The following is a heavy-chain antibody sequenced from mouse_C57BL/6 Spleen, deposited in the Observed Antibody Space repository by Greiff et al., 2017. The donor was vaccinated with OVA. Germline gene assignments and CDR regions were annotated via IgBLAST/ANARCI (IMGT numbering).Heavy chain of an antibody. Sequence: QVQLKQSGAELARPGASVKLSCKASGYTFTSYGISWVKQRTGQGLEWIGEIYPRSGNTYYNEKFKGKATLTADKSSSTAYMELRSLTSEDSAVYFCARTSDYGSSYYFDYWGQGTTLTVSS. J-gene: IGHJ2*01. CDR1: GYTFTSYG. D-gene: IGHD1-1*01. CDR2: IYPRSGNT. V-gene: IGHV1-81*01. CDR3: ARTSDYGSSYYFDY.